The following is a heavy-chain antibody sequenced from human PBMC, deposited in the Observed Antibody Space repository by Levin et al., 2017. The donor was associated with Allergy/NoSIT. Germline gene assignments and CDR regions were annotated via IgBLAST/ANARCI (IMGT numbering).Heavy chain of an antibody. J-gene: IGHJ4*02. D-gene: IGHD1-26*01. CDR1: GGSVSSGSYY. CDR2: IHYSGST. CDR3: ARDARIVGATTVDY. V-gene: IGHV4-61*01. Sequence: SETLSLTCTVSGGSVSSGSYYWSWIRQPPGKGLEWIGYIHYSGSTNYNPSLKSRVTISVDTSKNQFSLKLSSVTAADTAVYYCARDARIVGATTVDYWGQGTLVTVSS.